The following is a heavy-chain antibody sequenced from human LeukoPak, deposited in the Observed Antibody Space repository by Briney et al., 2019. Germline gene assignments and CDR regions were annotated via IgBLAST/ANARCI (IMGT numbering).Heavy chain of an antibody. D-gene: IGHD7-27*01. J-gene: IGHJ3*02. V-gene: IGHV3-48*03. CDR3: ARAPPAVRALGDI. CDR1: GFTFSSYE. CDR2: ISSSGTTT. Sequence: GGSLRLSCAASGFTFSSYEVNWVRQAPGKGLEWVSYISSSGTTTYYADSVKGRFTISRENAKNSLYLQMNSLRAEDTAVYYCARAPPAVRALGDIWGRGTMVTVSS.